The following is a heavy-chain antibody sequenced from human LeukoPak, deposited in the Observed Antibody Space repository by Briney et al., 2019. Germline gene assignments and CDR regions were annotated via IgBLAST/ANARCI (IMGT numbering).Heavy chain of an antibody. V-gene: IGHV4-34*01. CDR3: ARNSRGYAFDY. CDR2: INHSGST. Sequence: SETLSLTCAVYGGSFSGYYWSWIRQPPGKGLEWIGEINHSGSTNYNPSLKSRVTISVDTSKNQFSLKLSSVTAADTAVYYCARNSRGYAFDYWGQGTLVTVSS. CDR1: GGSFSGYY. J-gene: IGHJ4*02. D-gene: IGHD2-2*01.